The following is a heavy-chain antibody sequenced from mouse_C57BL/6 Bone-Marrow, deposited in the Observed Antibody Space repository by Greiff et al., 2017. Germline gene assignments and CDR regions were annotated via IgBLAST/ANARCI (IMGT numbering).Heavy chain of an antibody. CDR3: ARDRDRGYWAWFAY. D-gene: IGHD2-3*01. J-gene: IGHJ3*01. V-gene: IGHV5-4*01. CDR2: ISDGGSYT. CDR1: GFTFSSYA. Sequence: DVHLVESGGGLVKPGGSLKLSCAASGFTFSSYAMSWVRQTPEKRLEWVATISDGGSYTYYPDNVKGRFTISRDNAKNNLYLQMSHLKSEDTAMYYCARDRDRGYWAWFAYWGQGTLVTVSA.